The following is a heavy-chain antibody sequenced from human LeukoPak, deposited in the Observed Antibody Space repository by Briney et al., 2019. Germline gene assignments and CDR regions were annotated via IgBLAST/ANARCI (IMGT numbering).Heavy chain of an antibody. D-gene: IGHD2-15*01. CDR2: IVPIFGTT. V-gene: IGHV1-69*13. CDR1: GGSFSSYA. J-gene: IGHJ3*02. CDR3: ARGGCGSCYRSSDAFDI. Sequence: GASVKVSCKTSGGSFSSYAISWVRQAPGQGPEWVGGIVPIFGTTDYAQKFQGRVTITADESTNTAYMELSSLRSEDTAVYYCARGGCGSCYRSSDAFDIWGQGTMVTVSS.